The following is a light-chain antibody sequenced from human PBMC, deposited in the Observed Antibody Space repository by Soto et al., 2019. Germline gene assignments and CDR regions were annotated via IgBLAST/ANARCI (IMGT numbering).Light chain of an antibody. CDR2: GNS. V-gene: IGLV1-40*01. CDR3: QTYDSSLSGWV. CDR1: SCNIGAGYD. Sequence: QSVLTQPPSVSGAPGQRVTISCTGSSCNIGAGYDVHWYQQLPGTAPKLLIYGNSNRPSGVPDPFSGSKSGTSASLAITWLQAEDEADYYCQTYDSSLSGWVFGGGTKLTVL. J-gene: IGLJ3*02.